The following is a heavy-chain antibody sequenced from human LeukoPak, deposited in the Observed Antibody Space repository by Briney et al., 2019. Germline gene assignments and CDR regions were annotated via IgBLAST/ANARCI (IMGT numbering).Heavy chain of an antibody. CDR2: IDGGGTNT. D-gene: IGHD2-2*01. Sequence: GGSLRLSCAASGFTFKRYHMSWVRQAPGKGLDWVSSIDGGGTNTYYADSVKGRFTISRDNSKNTLYLQMNSLRAEDTAVYYCAKDGIVVVPAAMLYYYYYMDVWGKGTTVTVSS. V-gene: IGHV3-23*01. CDR1: GFTFKRYH. J-gene: IGHJ6*03. CDR3: AKDGIVVVPAAMLYYYYYMDV.